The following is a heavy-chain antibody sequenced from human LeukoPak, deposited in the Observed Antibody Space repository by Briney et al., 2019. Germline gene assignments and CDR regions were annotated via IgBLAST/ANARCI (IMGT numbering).Heavy chain of an antibody. CDR1: GFTFNSYA. CDR3: ARARGWEPNYYYYYMDV. D-gene: IGHD1-26*01. J-gene: IGHJ6*03. Sequence: GGSLRLSCIPSGFTFNSYAMFWVRQAPGKGLEWVSLIWYDGSNKYYADSVKGRFTISRVNSKNTLYLQMNSLRAEDTAVYYCARARGWEPNYYYYYMDVWGKGTTVTVSS. V-gene: IGHV3-33*07. CDR2: IWYDGSNK.